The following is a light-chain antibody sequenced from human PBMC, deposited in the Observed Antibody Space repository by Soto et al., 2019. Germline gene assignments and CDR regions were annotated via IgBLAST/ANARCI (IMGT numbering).Light chain of an antibody. J-gene: IGLJ1*01. CDR2: DVY. Sequence: QSVLTRAASVSGSHGRASAISCTEDRTDVDGYDYVSWYQQHPGQAPQLIIYDVYNRPSGVSHRFSGSKSGNTASLTISGLLAEDEADYYCRSYTSSSCCVFGTGTKFTVL. V-gene: IGLV2-14*03. CDR1: RTDVDGYDY. CDR3: RSYTSSSCCV.